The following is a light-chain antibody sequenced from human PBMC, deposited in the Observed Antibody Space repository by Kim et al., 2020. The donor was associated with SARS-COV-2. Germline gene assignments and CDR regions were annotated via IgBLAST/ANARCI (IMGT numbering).Light chain of an antibody. CDR2: DTN. J-gene: IGLJ2*01. Sequence: QSVLTQPPSVSAAPGQKVTISCSGSSSNVGNNYVSWYQQLPGTAPKLLIYDTNERPSGIPDRFSGSKSGTSATLAITGLQTGDEADYYCGTWAGSLSGVVFGEGTQLTVL. CDR1: SSNVGNNY. V-gene: IGLV1-51*01. CDR3: GTWAGSLSGVV.